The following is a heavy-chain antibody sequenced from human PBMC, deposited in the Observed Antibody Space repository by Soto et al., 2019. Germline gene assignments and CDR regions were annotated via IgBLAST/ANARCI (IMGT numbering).Heavy chain of an antibody. Sequence: QLVQSGAEVKKPGASVKVSCKASGYTFTSHGIGWVRQAPGQGLEWMGWVTTDKGKTNYVQRFQGRVTMSTDTSTSTAYMELRSLRSDDTAVFYCAGDSGGGYFDYWGQGTLVTVSS. CDR1: GYTFTSHG. J-gene: IGHJ4*01. CDR2: VTTDKGKT. V-gene: IGHV1-18*01. D-gene: IGHD3-10*01. CDR3: AGDSGGGYFDY.